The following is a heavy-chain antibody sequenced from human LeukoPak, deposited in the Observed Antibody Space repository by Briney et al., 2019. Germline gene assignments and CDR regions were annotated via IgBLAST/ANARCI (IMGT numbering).Heavy chain of an antibody. CDR1: GGSFSGYY. J-gene: IGHJ4*02. CDR2: INHSGST. Sequence: PSETLSLTCAVYGGSFSGYYWSWIRQPPGKGLEWIGEINHSGSTNYNPSLKSRVTISVDTSKNQFSLKLSSVTAADTAVYYCASNSWGPGGYWGQGTLVTVSS. V-gene: IGHV4-34*01. D-gene: IGHD3-16*01. CDR3: ASNSWGPGGY.